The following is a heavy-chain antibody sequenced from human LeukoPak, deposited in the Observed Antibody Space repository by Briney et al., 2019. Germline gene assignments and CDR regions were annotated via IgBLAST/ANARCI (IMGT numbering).Heavy chain of an antibody. Sequence: GGSLRLSCAASGFTFDDYAMHWVRQAPGKGLEWVSGISWNSGSIGYADSVKGRFTISRDNAKNSLYLQMNSLRAEDTALYYCAKGYCSSTSCYDGYWGQGTLVTVSS. CDR3: AKGYCSSTSCYDGY. D-gene: IGHD2-2*01. CDR1: GFTFDDYA. CDR2: ISWNSGSI. V-gene: IGHV3-9*01. J-gene: IGHJ4*02.